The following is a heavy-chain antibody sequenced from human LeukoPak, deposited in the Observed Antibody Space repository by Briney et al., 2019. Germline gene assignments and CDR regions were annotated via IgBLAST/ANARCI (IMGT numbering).Heavy chain of an antibody. Sequence: GGSLRLSCAASGFTVSSNYISWVRQAPGKGLEWVSVIYSGGSTYYADSVKGRFTISRDNSKNTLYLQMNSLRAEDTAVYYCRVRRWDYWGQGTLVTVSS. D-gene: IGHD4-23*01. CDR2: IYSGGST. CDR3: RVRRWDY. CDR1: GFTVSSNY. J-gene: IGHJ4*02. V-gene: IGHV3-53*01.